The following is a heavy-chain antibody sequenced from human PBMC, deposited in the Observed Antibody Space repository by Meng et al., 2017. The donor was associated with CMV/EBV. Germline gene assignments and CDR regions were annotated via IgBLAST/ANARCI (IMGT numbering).Heavy chain of an antibody. CDR1: GFTVSGNY. Sequence: GGSLRLSCAASGFTVSGNYMSWVRQAPGKGLEWVSVIYSGGSSTYYADSVKGRFTISRDNSKNTLYLQMNSLRAEDTAVYYCAKVPTMTGYFDYWGQGTLVTVSS. CDR3: AKVPTMTGYFDY. CDR2: IYSGGSST. J-gene: IGHJ4*02. D-gene: IGHD3-22*01. V-gene: IGHV3-23*03.